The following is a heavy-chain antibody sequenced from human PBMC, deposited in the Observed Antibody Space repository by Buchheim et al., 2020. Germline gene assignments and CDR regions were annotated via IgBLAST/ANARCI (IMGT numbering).Heavy chain of an antibody. Sequence: EVQLLESGGGLVQPGGSLRLSCAASGFTFSSYAMSWVRQAPGKGLEWVSAISGSGGSTYYADSVKGRFTISRDNSKNTPYLQMNSLRAEDTAVYYCAKDQGIAVAGIYYYYGMDVWGQGTT. CDR3: AKDQGIAVAGIYYYYGMDV. J-gene: IGHJ6*02. D-gene: IGHD6-19*01. CDR1: GFTFSSYA. V-gene: IGHV3-23*01. CDR2: ISGSGGST.